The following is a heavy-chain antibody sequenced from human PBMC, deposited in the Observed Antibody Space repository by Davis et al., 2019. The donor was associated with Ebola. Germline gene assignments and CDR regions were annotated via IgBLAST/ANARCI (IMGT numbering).Heavy chain of an antibody. Sequence: PGGSLRLSCAASGFTSSAHYMAWVRQAPGKGLEWVGRARNRPNSYTTVYAASVKGRFTISRDDSKNSLSLQMNSLKSEDTAVYYCARARGYCSGGTCYFYALDVWGQGTTVTVSS. CDR3: ARARGYCSGGTCYFYALDV. CDR2: ARNRPNSYTT. J-gene: IGHJ6*02. V-gene: IGHV3-72*01. CDR1: GFTSSAHY. D-gene: IGHD2-15*01.